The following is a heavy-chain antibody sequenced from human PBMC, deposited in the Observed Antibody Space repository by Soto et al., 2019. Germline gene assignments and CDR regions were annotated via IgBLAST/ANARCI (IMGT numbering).Heavy chain of an antibody. CDR2: IYYSGST. CDR1: GGSISSGGYY. Sequence: QVQLQESGPGLVKPSQTLSLTCTVSGGSISSGGYYWSWIRQHPGKGLEWIGYIYYSGSTYYNPSLTSRVTIAVDTAKNQLSLKLSSVTAADTAVYYCAGIYSGSPGGTLRYWGQGTLVTVSS. CDR3: AGIYSGSPGGTLRY. V-gene: IGHV4-31*03. D-gene: IGHD1-26*01. J-gene: IGHJ4*02.